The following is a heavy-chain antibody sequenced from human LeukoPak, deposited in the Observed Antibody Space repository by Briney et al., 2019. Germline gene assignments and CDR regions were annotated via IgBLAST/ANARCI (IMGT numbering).Heavy chain of an antibody. V-gene: IGHV3-43*02. CDR1: GFTFDDYA. Sequence: GGSLRLSCAASGFTFDDYAMHWVRQPPGKSLEWVSLISGDGGSTYYADSVKGRFTVSRDDSKNTLYLQMNSLRAEDTAVYYCAKDWEVFDYWGQGTLVTVSS. CDR2: ISGDGGST. CDR3: AKDWEVFDY. D-gene: IGHD1-26*01. J-gene: IGHJ4*02.